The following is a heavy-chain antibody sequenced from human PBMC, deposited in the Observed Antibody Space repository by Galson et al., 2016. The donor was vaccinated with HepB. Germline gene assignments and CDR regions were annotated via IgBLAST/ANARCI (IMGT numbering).Heavy chain of an antibody. CDR2: IYSGGAT. J-gene: IGHJ3*01. Sequence: SLRLSCAGSGFNVRSNYMNWVRQAPGKGLEWVSVIYSGGATSYADSVKGRFTMSRDTSNNTVFLQMNSLRTEDTAVYYCAKWARCSGGRCLDAVDVWGQGTMVTVSS. V-gene: IGHV3-53*01. CDR3: AKWARCSGGRCLDAVDV. D-gene: IGHD2-15*01. CDR1: GFNVRSNY.